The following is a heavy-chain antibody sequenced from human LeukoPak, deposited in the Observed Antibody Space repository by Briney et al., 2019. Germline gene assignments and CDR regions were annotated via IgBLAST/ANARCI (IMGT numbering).Heavy chain of an antibody. V-gene: IGHV4-34*01. CDR3: AREAAAAGTTYWYFDL. CDR1: GGSFSGYY. Sequence: SETLSLTCAVYGGSFSGYYWSWIRQPPGKGLEWIGEINHSGSTNYNPSLKSRVTISVDTSKNQFSLKLSSVTAADTAVYYCAREAAAAGTTYWYFDLWGRGTPVTVSS. CDR2: INHSGST. J-gene: IGHJ2*01. D-gene: IGHD6-13*01.